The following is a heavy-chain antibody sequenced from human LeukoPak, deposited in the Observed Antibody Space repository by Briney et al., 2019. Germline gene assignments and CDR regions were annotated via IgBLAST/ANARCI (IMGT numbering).Heavy chain of an antibody. CDR1: GFTFSSYG. Sequence: GGSLRPSCAASGFTFSSYGMHWVRQAPGEGLEWVAVISYDGSNKYYADSVKGRFTISRDNSKNTLYLQMNSLRAEDTAVYYCAKDPITPIGGYYFDYWGQGTLVTVSS. V-gene: IGHV3-30*18. J-gene: IGHJ4*02. CDR2: ISYDGSNK. CDR3: AKDPITPIGGYYFDY. D-gene: IGHD5-12*01.